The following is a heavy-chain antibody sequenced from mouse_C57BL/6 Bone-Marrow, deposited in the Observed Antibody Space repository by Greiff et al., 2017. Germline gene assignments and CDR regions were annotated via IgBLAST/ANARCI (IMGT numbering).Heavy chain of an antibody. Sequence: QVQLQQPGAELVRPGTSVTLSCKASGYTFTSYWMHWVKQRPGQGLEWIGVIDPSESYTNYNQKFKGKATLTVDTSSSTAYMQLSSLTSEDSAVYYCARSDWDVYFDYWGQGTTLTVSS. CDR1: GYTFTSYW. CDR2: IDPSESYT. CDR3: ARSDWDVYFDY. V-gene: IGHV1-59*01. J-gene: IGHJ2*01. D-gene: IGHD4-1*01.